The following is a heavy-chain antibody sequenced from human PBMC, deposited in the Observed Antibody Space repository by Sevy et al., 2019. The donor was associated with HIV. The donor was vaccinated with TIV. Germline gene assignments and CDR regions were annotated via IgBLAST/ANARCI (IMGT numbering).Heavy chain of an antibody. Sequence: SETLSLTCAVYGGSFSGYYWSWIRQPPGKGLEWIGEINHSGSTNYNPSLKSRFTISVDTSKNQFSLKLSSVTAADTAVYYCASSARARYYYYGMDVWGQGTTVTVSS. J-gene: IGHJ6*02. V-gene: IGHV4-34*01. CDR2: INHSGST. CDR1: GGSFSGYY. CDR3: ASSARARYYYYGMDV.